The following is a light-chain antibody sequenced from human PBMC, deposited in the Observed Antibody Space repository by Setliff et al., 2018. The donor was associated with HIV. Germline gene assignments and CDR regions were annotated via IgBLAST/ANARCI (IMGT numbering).Light chain of an antibody. J-gene: IGLJ2*01. CDR3: SSYTTTIEGVV. CDR2: DVT. CDR1: SSDIGAYNY. Sequence: QSALTQPASVSGSPGQSITISCTGTSSDIGAYNYVSWYQQYPGKAPKLVIYDVTIRPSGVSNRFSGSKSGNTASLTISGLQAEDEGDYYCSSYTTTIEGVVFGGGTKVTVL. V-gene: IGLV2-14*03.